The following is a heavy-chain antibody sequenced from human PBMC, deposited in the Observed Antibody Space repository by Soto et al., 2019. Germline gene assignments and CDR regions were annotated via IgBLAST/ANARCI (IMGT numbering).Heavy chain of an antibody. V-gene: IGHV5-51*01. CDR2: IYPADSDT. J-gene: IGHJ4*02. CDR3: ARHPFGGRYYPGCFDY. CDR1: GYTFRHHS. Sequence: GESLKISCKASGYTFRHHSIAWVRQVPGKGLEWMLIIYPADSDTRYSPSFQGQVTISAHESISTAYLQWSSLKATDNARYYCARHPFGGRYYPGCFDYWGQGTLVTVSS. D-gene: IGHD1-26*01.